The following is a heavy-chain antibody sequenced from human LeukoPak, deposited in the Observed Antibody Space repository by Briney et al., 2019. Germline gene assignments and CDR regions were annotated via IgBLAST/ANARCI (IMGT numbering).Heavy chain of an antibody. J-gene: IGHJ5*02. Sequence: ASVKVSCKASGYTFTGYYMHWVRQAPGQGLEWMGWINPNSGGTNYAQKFQGRVTMTRDTSISTAYMELGRLRSDDTAVYYCARSVGIVVVVAATRRWFDPWGQGTLVTVSS. D-gene: IGHD2-15*01. V-gene: IGHV1-2*02. CDR2: INPNSGGT. CDR3: ARSVGIVVVVAATRRWFDP. CDR1: GYTFTGYY.